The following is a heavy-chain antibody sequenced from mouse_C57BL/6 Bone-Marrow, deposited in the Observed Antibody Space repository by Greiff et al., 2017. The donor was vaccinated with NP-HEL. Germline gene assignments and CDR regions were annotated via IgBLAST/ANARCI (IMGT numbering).Heavy chain of an antibody. CDR3: ARKANYYGSSPWFAY. V-gene: IGHV2-2*01. CDR1: GFSLTSYG. J-gene: IGHJ3*01. D-gene: IGHD1-1*01. Sequence: VKLMESGPGLVQPSQSLSITCTVSGFSLTSYGVHWVRQSPGKGLEWLGVIWSGGSTDYNAAFISRLSIIKDNSKSQVFFKMNSLQADDTAIYYCARKANYYGSSPWFAYWGQGTLVTVSA. CDR2: IWSGGST.